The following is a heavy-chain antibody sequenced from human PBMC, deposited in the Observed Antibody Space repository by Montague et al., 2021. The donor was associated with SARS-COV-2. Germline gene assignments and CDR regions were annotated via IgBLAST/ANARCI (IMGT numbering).Heavy chain of an antibody. CDR3: VRAGGFHNRPPV. D-gene: IGHD4-23*01. Sequence: SETLSLTCAVSGDSIMTTDCWSWVRQPPGKGLEWIGEIYQGASTNYNPSPKSRVTMSVDRSKNHVSLELYSVTAADTALYYCVRAGGFHNRPPVWGQGALVIVSS. CDR2: IYQGAST. J-gene: IGHJ4*02. CDR1: GDSIMTTDC. V-gene: IGHV4-4*02.